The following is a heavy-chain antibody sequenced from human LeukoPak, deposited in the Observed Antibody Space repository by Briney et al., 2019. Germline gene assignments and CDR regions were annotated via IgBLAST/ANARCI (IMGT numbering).Heavy chain of an antibody. D-gene: IGHD6-13*01. CDR3: ARALGIAAAGTWSGTHDAFDI. CDR1: GFTFSSHS. Sequence: GGSLRLSCAASGFTFSSHSMNWVRQAPGKGLEWVSYISSSSSTIYYADSVKGRFTISRDNAKNSLYLQMNSLRAEDTAVYYCARALGIAAAGTWSGTHDAFDIWGQGTMVTVSS. J-gene: IGHJ3*02. CDR2: ISSSSSTI. V-gene: IGHV3-48*01.